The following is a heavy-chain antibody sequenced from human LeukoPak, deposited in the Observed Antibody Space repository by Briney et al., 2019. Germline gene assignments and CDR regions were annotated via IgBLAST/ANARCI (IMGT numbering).Heavy chain of an antibody. D-gene: IGHD4-17*01. CDR1: GGTFSSYA. Sequence: GASVKVSCKASGGTFSSYAISWVRRAPGQGLEWMGRIIPIFGTANYAQKFQGRVTITADKSTSTAYMELSSLRSEDTAVYYCARDLEVGPVFGDYAPFDYWGQGTLVTVSS. CDR3: ARDLEVGPVFGDYAPFDY. CDR2: IIPIFGTA. J-gene: IGHJ4*02. V-gene: IGHV1-69*06.